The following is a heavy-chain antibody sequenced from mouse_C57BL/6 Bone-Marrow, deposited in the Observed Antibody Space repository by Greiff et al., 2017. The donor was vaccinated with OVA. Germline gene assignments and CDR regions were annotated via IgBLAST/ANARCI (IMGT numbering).Heavy chain of an antibody. J-gene: IGHJ3*01. CDR3: ARLGGYSNYRWFAY. Sequence: VQLQQSGPELVKPGASVKISCKASGYTFTDYYMNWVKQSHGKSLEWIGDINPNNGGTSYNQKFKGKATLTVDKSSSTAYMELRSLTSEDSAVYYCARLGGYSNYRWFAYWGQGTLVTVSA. CDR1: GYTFTDYY. CDR2: INPNNGGT. D-gene: IGHD2-5*01. V-gene: IGHV1-26*01.